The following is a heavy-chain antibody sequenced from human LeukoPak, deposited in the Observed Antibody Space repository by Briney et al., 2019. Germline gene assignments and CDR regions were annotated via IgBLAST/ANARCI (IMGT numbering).Heavy chain of an antibody. D-gene: IGHD2/OR15-2a*01. V-gene: IGHV3-23*01. CDR3: AKGRHHDTFPDAFDI. CDR1: GFTVSSTY. Sequence: PGGSLRLSCAASGFTVSSTYMSWVRQAPGKGLEWVSAISSSGGNTYYADSVKGRFIISRDSSKNTLYLQMSSLRVEDTAVFHCAKGRHHDTFPDAFDIWGQGTMVTVSS. CDR2: ISSSGGNT. J-gene: IGHJ3*02.